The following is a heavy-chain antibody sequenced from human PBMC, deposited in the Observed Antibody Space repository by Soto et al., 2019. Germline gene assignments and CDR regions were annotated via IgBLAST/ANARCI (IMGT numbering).Heavy chain of an antibody. V-gene: IGHV4-59*01. CDR3: ARAGGRYNWNAGGMDV. CDR2: IYYSGST. Sequence: TLSLTCTVSGGSISSYYWSFIRQPPGKGLEWIGYIYYSGSTNYNPSLKSRVTISVDTSKNQFSLKLSSVTAEDAAVYYCARAGGRYNWNAGGMDVWGQGTTVTVSS. CDR1: GGSISSYY. J-gene: IGHJ6*02. D-gene: IGHD1-20*01.